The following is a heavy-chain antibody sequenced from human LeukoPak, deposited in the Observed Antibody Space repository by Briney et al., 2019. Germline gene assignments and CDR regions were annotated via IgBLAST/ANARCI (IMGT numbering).Heavy chain of an antibody. CDR3: ARSLIRLFWFDP. V-gene: IGHV1-46*01. Sequence: ASVKVSCKASGYTFTSYYMHWVRQAPGQGLEWMGIINPSGGSTSYAQKFQGRVTMTRDTSTSTVHMELSNLRSEDTAVYYCARSLIRLFWFDPWGQGTLVTVSS. CDR2: INPSGGST. J-gene: IGHJ5*02. D-gene: IGHD2-21*01. CDR1: GYTFTSYY.